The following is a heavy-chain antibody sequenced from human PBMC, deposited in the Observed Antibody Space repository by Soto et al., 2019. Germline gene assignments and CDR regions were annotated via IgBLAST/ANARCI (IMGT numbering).Heavy chain of an antibody. CDR2: IIPIFGTA. CDR3: ASSSGAVTAIRGAGYFDY. J-gene: IGHJ4*02. V-gene: IGHV1-69*06. Sequence: SVKVSCKASGGTFSSYAISWVRQAPGQGLEWMGGIIPIFGTANYAQKFQGRVTITADKSTSTAYMELSSLRSEDTAVYYCASSSGAVTAIRGAGYFDYWGQGTLVTVSS. CDR1: GGTFSSYA. D-gene: IGHD2-21*02.